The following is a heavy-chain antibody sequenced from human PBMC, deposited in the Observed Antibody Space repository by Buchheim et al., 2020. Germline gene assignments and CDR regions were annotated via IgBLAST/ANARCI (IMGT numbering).Heavy chain of an antibody. D-gene: IGHD3-22*01. V-gene: IGHV3-23*04. Sequence: VQLVESGGGVVQPGRSLRLSCAASGFTFNSYAMSWVRQAPGKGLEWVSGIIGSGDSTNYADSVKGRFTISRDNSKNTLYFQMNSLRAEDTAVYYCARKGASYYDGSNFYYEDWGQGTL. CDR3: ARKGASYYDGSNFYYED. CDR1: GFTFNSYA. J-gene: IGHJ4*02. CDR2: IIGSGDST.